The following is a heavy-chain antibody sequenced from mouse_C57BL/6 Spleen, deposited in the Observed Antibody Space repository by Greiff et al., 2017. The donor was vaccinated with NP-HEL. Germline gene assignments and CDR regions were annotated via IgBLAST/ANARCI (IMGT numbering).Heavy chain of an antibody. V-gene: IGHV1-55*01. CDR3: ARDSSGVSWFAY. CDR1: GYTFTIYW. CDR2: IYPGSGST. D-gene: IGHD3-2*02. J-gene: IGHJ3*01. Sequence: QVQLQQPGAELVKPGASVKMSCKASGYTFTIYWITWVKQRPGQGLEWIGDIYPGSGSTNYNEKFKSKATLTVDTSSSTVYMQLSSLTSEDSAVYYCARDSSGVSWFAYWGQGTLVTVSA.